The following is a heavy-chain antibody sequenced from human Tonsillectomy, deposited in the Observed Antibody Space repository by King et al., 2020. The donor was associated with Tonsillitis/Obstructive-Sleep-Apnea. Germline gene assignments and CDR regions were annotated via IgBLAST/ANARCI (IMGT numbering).Heavy chain of an antibody. CDR1: GFTFDDYA. CDR2: ISWNSGNI. J-gene: IGHJ4*02. D-gene: IGHD6-6*01. V-gene: IGHV3-9*01. CDR3: AKDSQSRTFDY. Sequence: VQLVESGGGLVQPGRSLRLSCAASGFTFDDYAMHWVRQAPGKGLEWVSGISWNSGNIGYADSVKGRFTISRDNAKNSLYLQMNTLRAEDTDLYYCAKDSQSRTFDYWGQGTLVTVSS.